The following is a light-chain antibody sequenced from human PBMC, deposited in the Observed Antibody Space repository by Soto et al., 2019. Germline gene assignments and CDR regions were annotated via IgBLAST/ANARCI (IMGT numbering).Light chain of an antibody. Sequence: EIVLTQSPGTLSLSPGERATLSCRASQSVSSSYLSWYQQNPDQAPRLLIYGASSRATGIPDRFSGSGSGTDFTLTISRLEPEDFAVYYCQHYGSLVLTFGGGTKVEIK. CDR1: QSVSSSY. CDR3: QHYGSLVLT. V-gene: IGKV3-20*01. CDR2: GAS. J-gene: IGKJ4*01.